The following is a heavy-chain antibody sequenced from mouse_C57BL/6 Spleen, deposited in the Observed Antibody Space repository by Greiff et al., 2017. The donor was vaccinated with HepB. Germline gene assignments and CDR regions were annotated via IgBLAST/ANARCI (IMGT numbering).Heavy chain of an antibody. CDR3: ARDYYGSSPPGLAY. D-gene: IGHD1-1*01. CDR1: GYTFTSYW. CDR2: IDPSDSET. J-gene: IGHJ3*01. V-gene: IGHV1-52*01. Sequence: QVQLQQPGAELVRPGSSVKLSCKASGYTFTSYWMHWVKQRPIQGLEWIGNIDPSDSETHYNQKFKDKATLTVDKSSSTAYMQLSSLTSEDSAVYYSARDYYGSSPPGLAYGGQGTLVTVSA.